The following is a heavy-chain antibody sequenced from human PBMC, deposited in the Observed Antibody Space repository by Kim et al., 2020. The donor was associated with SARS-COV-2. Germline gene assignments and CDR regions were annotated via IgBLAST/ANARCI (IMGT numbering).Heavy chain of an antibody. CDR3: ARVRSRDGYNLLGY. V-gene: IGHV4-39*07. Sequence: SETLSLTCTVSGGSISSSSYYWGWIRQPPGKGLEWIGSIYYSGSTYYNPSLKSRVTISVDTSKNQFSLKLSSVTAADTAVYYCARVRSRDGYNLLGYWG. CDR1: GGSISSSSYY. CDR2: IYYSGST. J-gene: IGHJ4*01. D-gene: IGHD5-12*01.